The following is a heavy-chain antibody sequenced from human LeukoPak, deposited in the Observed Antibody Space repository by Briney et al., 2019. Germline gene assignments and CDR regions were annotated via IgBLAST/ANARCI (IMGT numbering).Heavy chain of an antibody. Sequence: GGSLRLSCAASGFTFSSYWMHWVRQAPGKGLVWVSRIKSDGSTNYADSVKGRFTISRDNAKNTVSLQMNSLRAEDTGVYYCARDPKQSGPAFDIWGQGTMVTVSS. CDR1: GFTFSSYW. V-gene: IGHV3-74*01. CDR2: IKSDGST. CDR3: ARDPKQSGPAFDI. J-gene: IGHJ3*02. D-gene: IGHD3-3*01.